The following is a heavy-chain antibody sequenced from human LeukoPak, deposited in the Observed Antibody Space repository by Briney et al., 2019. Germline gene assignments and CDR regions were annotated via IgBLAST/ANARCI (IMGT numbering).Heavy chain of an antibody. J-gene: IGHJ4*02. Sequence: GGSLRLSCAASGFTFSSYAMSWLRQAPGKGLEGVSAISGSGGSTYYADSVKGRFTISGDNSKNTLYLQMNSLRAEDPAVYYCAKDQSSITMLVVVIPYFDCRGQGTLVTVSS. D-gene: IGHD3-22*01. V-gene: IGHV3-23*01. CDR3: AKDQSSITMLVVVIPYFDC. CDR2: ISGSGGST. CDR1: GFTFSSYA.